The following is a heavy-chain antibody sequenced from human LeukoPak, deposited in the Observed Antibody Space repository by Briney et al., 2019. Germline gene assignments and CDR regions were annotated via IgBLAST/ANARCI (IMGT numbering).Heavy chain of an antibody. Sequence: SETLSLTCTVSGGSISPYYWSWIRQPPGKELEWIAFISHSGSAHYNPSLTSRVTISVDTSKNQFSLKLTSVTAADTAVYYCARHSVSSPHYIDYRGQGNPGTASS. J-gene: IGHJ4*02. CDR1: GGSISPYY. CDR2: ISHSGSA. V-gene: IGHV4-59*08. D-gene: IGHD5/OR15-5a*01. CDR3: ARHSVSSPHYIDY.